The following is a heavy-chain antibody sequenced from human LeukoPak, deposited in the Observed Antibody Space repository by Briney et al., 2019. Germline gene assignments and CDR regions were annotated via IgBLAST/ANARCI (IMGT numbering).Heavy chain of an antibody. J-gene: IGHJ6*03. CDR3: ARAVIIDYYYYMDV. CDR1: GFTFSDYY. CDR2: ISSSGSTI. D-gene: IGHD3-10*01. Sequence: GSLRLSCAASGFTFSDYYMSWIRQAPGKGLEWVSYISSSGSTIYYADSVKGRFTISRGNAKNSLYLQMNSLRAEDTALYYCARAVIIDYYYYMDVWGKGTTVTVSS. V-gene: IGHV3-11*01.